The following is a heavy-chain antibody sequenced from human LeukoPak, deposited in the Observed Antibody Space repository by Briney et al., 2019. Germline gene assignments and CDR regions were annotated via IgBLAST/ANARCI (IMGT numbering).Heavy chain of an antibody. V-gene: IGHV1-2*02. CDR1: GHTFTAYY. CDR3: GSYASGYNWLKV. D-gene: IGHD3-10*01. J-gene: IGHJ4*02. CDR2: IHPGTGDT. Sequence: ASVKVSCKASGHTFTAYYIHWVRQAPGQGLEWMGWIHPGTGDTNYAQKFQGRVTVSRDTSIGTAYMELSRLRSDDTAVYYCGSYASGYNWLKVWGQGTPVTVSS.